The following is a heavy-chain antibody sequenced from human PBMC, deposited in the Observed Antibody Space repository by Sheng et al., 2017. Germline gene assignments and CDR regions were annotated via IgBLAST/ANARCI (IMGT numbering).Heavy chain of an antibody. V-gene: IGHV3-21*01. D-gene: IGHD3-3*01. CDR3: AREVTYYDFWSGYRDY. Sequence: EVQVVESGGGLVKPGGSLRLSCAASGFTFSSYSMNWVHQAPGKGLEWVSSISSSSSYIYYADSVKGRFTISRDNAKNSLYLQMNSLRAEDTAVYYCAREVTYYDFWSGYRDYWGQGTLVTVSS. CDR2: ISSSSSYI. J-gene: IGHJ4*02. CDR1: GFTFSSYS.